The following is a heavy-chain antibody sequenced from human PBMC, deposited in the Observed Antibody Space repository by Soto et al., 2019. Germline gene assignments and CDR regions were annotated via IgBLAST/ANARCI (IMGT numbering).Heavy chain of an antibody. V-gene: IGHV4-30-4*01. CDR2: IYYGGST. Sequence: QVQLQESGPGLVKPSQTLSLTCAVSGDSISTVHYYWSWIRQPPGKGLEWIGYIYYGGSTYYNPSPRSRVTISADTSKNQFSLKLSSVTAADTALYYCARGYYYENSAWPPGEWGQGTLVTVSS. D-gene: IGHD3-22*01. J-gene: IGHJ4*02. CDR3: ARGYYYENSAWPPGE. CDR1: GDSISTVHYY.